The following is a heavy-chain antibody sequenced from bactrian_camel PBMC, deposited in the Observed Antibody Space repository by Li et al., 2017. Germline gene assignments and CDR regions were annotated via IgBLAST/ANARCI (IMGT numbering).Heavy chain of an antibody. Sequence: HVQLVESGGGSVQAGGSLRLSCAAPGYRYDTYCMGWYRQAPGKEREFVSSIDYDGTQKYADSVKGRFTASQGAKNTVYLQMNSLTPEDTGLYRCKGVRLCGDSDIEMVWSQGTQVTVS. CDR2: IDYDGTQ. CDR3: KGVRLCGDSDIEMV. J-gene: IGHJ4*01. CDR1: GYRYDTYC. V-gene: IGHV3S53*01. D-gene: IGHD3*01.